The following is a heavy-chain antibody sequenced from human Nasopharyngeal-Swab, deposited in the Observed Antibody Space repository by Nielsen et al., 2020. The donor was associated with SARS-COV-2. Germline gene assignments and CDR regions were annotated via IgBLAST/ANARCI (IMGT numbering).Heavy chain of an antibody. CDR2: IYSGGST. CDR1: GFTVSSNY. Sequence: GESLKISCAASGFTVSSNYMSWVRQAPGKGLEWVSVIYSGGSTYYADSVKGRFTISRDNSKNTLYLQMNSLRAEDTAVYYCARVQITGFGELISYYYYYGMDVWGQGTTVTVSS. D-gene: IGHD3-10*02. CDR3: ARVQITGFGELISYYYYYGMDV. V-gene: IGHV3-53*01. J-gene: IGHJ6*02.